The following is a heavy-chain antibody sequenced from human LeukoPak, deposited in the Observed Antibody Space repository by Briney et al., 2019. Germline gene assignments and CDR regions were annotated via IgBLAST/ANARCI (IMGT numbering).Heavy chain of an antibody. CDR2: IYTSGST. V-gene: IGHV4-61*02. D-gene: IGHD3-10*01. J-gene: IGHJ4*02. CDR1: GGSIGSGSYY. Sequence: KPSETLSLTCTVSGGSIGSGSYYWSWIRQPAGKGLEWIGRIYTSGSTNYNPSLKSRVTISVDTSKNQFSLKLSSVTAADTAVYYCASSGYWGQGTLVTVSS. CDR3: ASSGY.